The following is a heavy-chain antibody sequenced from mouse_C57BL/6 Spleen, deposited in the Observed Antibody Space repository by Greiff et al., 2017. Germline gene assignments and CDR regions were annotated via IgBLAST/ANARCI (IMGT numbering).Heavy chain of an antibody. D-gene: IGHD2-4*01. Sequence: VKLQQPGAELVRPGSSVKLSCKASGYTFTSYWMHWVKQRPIQGLEWIGNIDPSDSETHYNQKFKDKATLTVDKSSSTAYMQLSSLTSEDSAVYYCARGAHDYDRGGDYWGQGTSVTVSS. V-gene: IGHV1-52*01. CDR3: ARGAHDYDRGGDY. CDR2: IDPSDSET. J-gene: IGHJ4*01. CDR1: GYTFTSYW.